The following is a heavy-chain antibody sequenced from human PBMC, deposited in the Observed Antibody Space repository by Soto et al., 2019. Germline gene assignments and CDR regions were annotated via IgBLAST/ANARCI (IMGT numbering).Heavy chain of an antibody. CDR2: IYTSGST. D-gene: IGHD3-3*01. CDR1: GGSISSYY. CDR3: ARESAIFGVVITYYFDY. J-gene: IGHJ4*02. V-gene: IGHV4-4*07. Sequence: PSETLSLTCTVSGGSISSYYWSWIRQPAGKGLEWIGRIYTSGSTNYNPSLKGRVTMSVDTSKNQFSLKLSSVTAADTAVYYCARESAIFGVVITYYFDYWGQGTLVTVSS.